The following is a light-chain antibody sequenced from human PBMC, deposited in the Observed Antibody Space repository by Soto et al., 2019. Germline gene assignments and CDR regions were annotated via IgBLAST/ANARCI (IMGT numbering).Light chain of an antibody. CDR1: QSISSY. Sequence: DIQMTQSPSSLSASVGDRVTITCRASQSISSYLYWYQQKPGEAPKLLIYAASSLQSGVPSRFSSSASMTGFIPTISRLQHEDFVTYYFQQSYSTPPTFGGGTKVEIK. CDR2: AAS. CDR3: QQSYSTPPT. V-gene: IGKV1-39*01. J-gene: IGKJ4*01.